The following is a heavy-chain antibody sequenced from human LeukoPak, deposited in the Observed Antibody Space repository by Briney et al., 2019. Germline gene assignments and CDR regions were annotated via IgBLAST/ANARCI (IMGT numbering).Heavy chain of an antibody. CDR3: ARVSGRLERQSDLDF. V-gene: IGHV3-21*01. J-gene: IGHJ4*02. D-gene: IGHD1-1*01. CDR2: IKPISYYI. CDR1: GFTFSSYS. Sequence: GGSLRLSCAAPGFTFSSYSMSWVRQAPGKGLEWVSSIKPISYYIYYEDSVKGRSAISRDNAKNSLYSQINSLRAEDTAVYYCARVSGRLERQSDLDFWGQGTLVTVSS.